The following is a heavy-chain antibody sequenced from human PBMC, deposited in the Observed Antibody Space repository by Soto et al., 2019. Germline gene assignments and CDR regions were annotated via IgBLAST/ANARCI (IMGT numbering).Heavy chain of an antibody. CDR1: GGSFSGYY. Sequence: ASETLSLTCAVYGGSFSGYYWSWIRQPPGKGLEWIGNFYSSGITHYNPSLKSRVTISVDSSKNHFSLNLTSVTAADTALYYCAISFQYDYTGAYSDYWGQGTLVTVSS. D-gene: IGHD2-8*02. CDR2: FYSSGIT. CDR3: AISFQYDYTGAYSDY. J-gene: IGHJ4*02. V-gene: IGHV4-34*01.